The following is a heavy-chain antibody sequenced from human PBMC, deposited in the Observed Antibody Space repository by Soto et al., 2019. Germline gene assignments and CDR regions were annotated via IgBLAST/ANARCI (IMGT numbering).Heavy chain of an antibody. D-gene: IGHD1-26*01. CDR2: ISSSSSYI. J-gene: IGHJ4*02. CDR1: GFTFSSYS. Sequence: GGSLRLSCAASGFTFSSYSMNWVRQAPGKGLEWVSSISSSSSYIYYADSVKGRFTISRDNAKKSLYLQMNSLRDEDTAVYYCASDRSLGSTLYFHLDYWGQGALVTVSS. CDR3: ASDRSLGSTLYFHLDY. V-gene: IGHV3-21*01.